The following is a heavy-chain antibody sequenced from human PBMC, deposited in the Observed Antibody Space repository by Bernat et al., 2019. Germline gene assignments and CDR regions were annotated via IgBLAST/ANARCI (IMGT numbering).Heavy chain of an antibody. D-gene: IGHD5-24*01. V-gene: IGHV3-15*07. CDR3: VWGWLQGTA. CDR2: IKSNTDGGTT. Sequence: EVQLVESGGGLVQPGGSLRLSCAASGFTFSNAWMNWVRQAPGKGLEWVGRIKSNTDGGTTDHAAPVKGRFTISRDDSKNTLYLQMNSLKTEDTAVYYCVWGWLQGTAWGQGTLVTVSS. J-gene: IGHJ5*02. CDR1: GFTFSNAW.